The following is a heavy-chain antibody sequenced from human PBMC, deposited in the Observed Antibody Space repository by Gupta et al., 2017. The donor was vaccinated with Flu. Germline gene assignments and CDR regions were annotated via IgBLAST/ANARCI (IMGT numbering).Heavy chain of an antibody. V-gene: IGHV4-39*01. CDR2: IYYSGTT. CDR1: GGSISTSNYY. D-gene: IGHD2-2*01. Sequence: QLQLQGSGPGLVKPSETLSLSCTVSGGSISTSNYYWALLRQPPGKGLEWIGTIYYSGTTYYNPSLRSRATMSLDTSRNQFSLKVRSVTAADTAVYYCAGGVGYAAFDFWGQGSLVTVSS. J-gene: IGHJ4*02. CDR3: AGGVGYAAFDF.